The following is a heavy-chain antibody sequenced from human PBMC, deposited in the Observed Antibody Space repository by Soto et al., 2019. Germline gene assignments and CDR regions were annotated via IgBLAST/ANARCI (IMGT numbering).Heavy chain of an antibody. D-gene: IGHD1-1*01. J-gene: IGHJ3*02. CDR2: ISYDGSHK. Sequence: GGSLRLSCAASGFTFSSYGIHWVRQAPGKGLEWVAVISYDGSHKYYADSVKGRFTISRDNSKNTLYLQMNSLRPEDTAVYYCAKAGGLGTDADALAIWGQGTMVTVSS. V-gene: IGHV3-30*18. CDR1: GFTFSSYG. CDR3: AKAGGLGTDADALAI.